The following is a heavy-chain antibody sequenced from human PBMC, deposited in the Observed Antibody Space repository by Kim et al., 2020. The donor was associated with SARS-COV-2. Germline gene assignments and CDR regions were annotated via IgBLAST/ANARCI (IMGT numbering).Heavy chain of an antibody. CDR2: INAGNGNT. CDR1: GYTFTSYA. V-gene: IGHV1-3*01. Sequence: ASVKVSCKASGYTFTSYAMHWVRQAPGQRLEWMGWINAGNGNTKYSQKFQGRVTITRDTSASTAYMELSSLRSEDTAVYYCARVRSSGYYYIDYWGQGTLVTVSS. J-gene: IGHJ4*02. CDR3: ARVRSSGYYYIDY. D-gene: IGHD3-22*01.